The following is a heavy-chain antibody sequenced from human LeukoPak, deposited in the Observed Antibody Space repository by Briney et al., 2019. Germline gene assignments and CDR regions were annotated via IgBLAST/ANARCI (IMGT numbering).Heavy chain of an antibody. D-gene: IGHD4-17*01. V-gene: IGHV3-53*01. J-gene: IGHJ4*02. CDR1: GFTVSSNY. CDR3: AGHYGDYTYFDY. CDR2: IYSGGST. Sequence: GGSLRLSCAASGFTVSSNYMSWVRQAPGKGLEWVSVIYSGGSTYYADSVKGRFTISRANSKNTLYLQMNSLRAEDTAVYYCAGHYGDYTYFDYWGQGTLVTVSS.